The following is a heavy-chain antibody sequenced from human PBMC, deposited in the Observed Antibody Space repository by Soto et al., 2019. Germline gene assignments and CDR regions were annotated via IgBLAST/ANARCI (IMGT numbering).Heavy chain of an antibody. CDR2: INAGNGNT. Sequence: QVQLVQSGAEVNKPGASVKVSCKASGYTFTSYAMHWVRQAPGQRLEWMGWINAGNGNTKYSQKFQCRVTITRDTSASTAYMERSSLRSEDTAVYYCAAVLYSSGWYYYYYGMDVW. CDR3: AAVLYSSGWYYYYYGMDV. V-gene: IGHV1-3*01. CDR1: GYTFTSYA. J-gene: IGHJ6*01. D-gene: IGHD6-19*01.